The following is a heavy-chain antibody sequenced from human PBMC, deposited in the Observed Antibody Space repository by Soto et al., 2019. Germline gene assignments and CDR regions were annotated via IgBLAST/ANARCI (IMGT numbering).Heavy chain of an antibody. V-gene: IGHV4-59*01. Sequence: SETLSLTCAVSGGSISRYYWSWIRQPPGKGLEWIGYIYYSGSTNYNPSLKSRVTISVDTSKNQFSLKLSSVTAADTAVYYCARSSTKSVVVVTAPFFDYWGQGTLVTVSS. J-gene: IGHJ4*02. CDR3: ARSSTKSVVVVTAPFFDY. CDR2: IYYSGST. D-gene: IGHD2-21*02. CDR1: GGSISRYY.